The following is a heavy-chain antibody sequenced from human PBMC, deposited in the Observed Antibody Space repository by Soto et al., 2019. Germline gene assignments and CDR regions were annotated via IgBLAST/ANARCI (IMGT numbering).Heavy chain of an antibody. Sequence: LSLTFAVYGGSFSGYYWSWIRQPPGKGLEWIGEINHSGSTNYNPSLKSRVTISVDTSKNQFSLKLSSVTAADTAVYYCARGRWRPYKWFDPSGQGTLVTVST. D-gene: IGHD2-21*02. CDR2: INHSGST. J-gene: IGHJ5*02. V-gene: IGHV4-34*01. CDR3: ARGRWRPYKWFDP. CDR1: GGSFSGYY.